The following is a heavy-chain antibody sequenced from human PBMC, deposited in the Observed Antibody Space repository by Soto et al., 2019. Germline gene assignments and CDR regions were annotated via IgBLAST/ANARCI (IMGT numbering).Heavy chain of an antibody. CDR1: GYSFTSYW. D-gene: IGHD3-3*01. J-gene: IGHJ6*02. Sequence: PGESLKISCKGSGYSFTSYWISWVRQMPGKGLEWMGRIDPSDSYTNYSPSFQGHVTISADKSISTAYLQWSSLKASDTAMYYCARGLWSGYSCSYSYGTDVWGQGTTVTVSS. V-gene: IGHV5-10-1*01. CDR2: IDPSDSYT. CDR3: ARGLWSGYSCSYSYGTDV.